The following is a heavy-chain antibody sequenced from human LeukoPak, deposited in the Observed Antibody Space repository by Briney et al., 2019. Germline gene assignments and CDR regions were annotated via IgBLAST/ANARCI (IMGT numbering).Heavy chain of an antibody. Sequence: SETLSLTCTVSGGSISSYYWSWIRQPPGKGLEWIGYIYYSGSTNYNPSLKSRVTISVDTSKNQFSLKLSSVTAADTAVYYCARVIYNGDYVFDYWGQGTLVTVSS. CDR2: IYYSGST. CDR1: GGSISSYY. J-gene: IGHJ4*02. CDR3: ARVIYNGDYVFDY. D-gene: IGHD4-17*01. V-gene: IGHV4-59*08.